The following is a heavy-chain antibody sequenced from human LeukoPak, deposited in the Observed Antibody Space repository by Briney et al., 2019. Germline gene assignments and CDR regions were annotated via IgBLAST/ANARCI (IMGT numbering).Heavy chain of an antibody. Sequence: SETLSLTCTVSGYSISSGYYWGWIRQPPGKGLEWIGSIYHSGSTYYNPSLKSRVTISIDTSKNQFSLKLSSVTAADTAVYYCAREGYKEIDYWGQGTLVTVSS. CDR3: AREGYKEIDY. D-gene: IGHD5-24*01. V-gene: IGHV4-38-2*02. CDR2: IYHSGST. CDR1: GYSISSGYY. J-gene: IGHJ4*02.